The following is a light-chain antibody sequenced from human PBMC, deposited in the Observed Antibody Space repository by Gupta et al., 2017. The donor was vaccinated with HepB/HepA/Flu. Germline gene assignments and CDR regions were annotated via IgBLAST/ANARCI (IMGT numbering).Light chain of an antibody. CDR3: SSYTSRSTSVV. J-gene: IGLJ2*01. Sequence: QSALTQPASGSGAPGQSITIPCTGTSSDVGGYNYVSWYQQHPGKDPKLMIYDVNKRPSGVSNRFSGSKSGNTDSLTISGLQAEDEADYYCSSYTSRSTSVVFGGGTKLTVL. V-gene: IGLV2-14*03. CDR1: SSDVGGYNY. CDR2: DVN.